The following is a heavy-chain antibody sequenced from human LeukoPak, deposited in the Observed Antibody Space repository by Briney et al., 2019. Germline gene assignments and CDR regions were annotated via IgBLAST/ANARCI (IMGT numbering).Heavy chain of an antibody. CDR1: KFYFSTYD. D-gene: IGHD5-12*01. CDR3: ASAHGGSGYDRPFDY. J-gene: IGHJ4*02. V-gene: IGHV3-48*03. Sequence: GGSLRLSCTASKFYFSTYDMNWVRQVPGKGLEWVSYIDSSASTTYYAGSVQGRFTVSRDNAKNSLYLQMTSLRAEDTAFYYCASAHGGSGYDRPFDYWGQGTLVTVSS. CDR2: IDSSASTT.